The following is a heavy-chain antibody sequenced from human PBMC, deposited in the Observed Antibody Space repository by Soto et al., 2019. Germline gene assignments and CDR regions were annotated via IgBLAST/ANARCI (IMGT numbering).Heavy chain of an antibody. CDR2: TYYRSKWYY. J-gene: IGHJ4*02. CDR1: GDSVSGNSAA. CDR3: ARGPPAAGTDCDC. Sequence: SQTLSLTCAISGDSVSGNSAAWNWIRQSPSRGLGWLGRTYYRSKWYYDYAVSVKSRITIRPDSSKNQFSLQLSSVTPEDTAVYYCARGPPAAGTDCDCWGQGTLVTVSS. V-gene: IGHV6-1*01. D-gene: IGHD6-13*01.